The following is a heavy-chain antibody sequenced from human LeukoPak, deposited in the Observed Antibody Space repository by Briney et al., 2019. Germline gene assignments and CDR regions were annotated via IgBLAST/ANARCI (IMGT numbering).Heavy chain of an antibody. Sequence: ASVKVSCKASGGTFSSYAISWVRQAPGQGLEWKGGIIPIFGTANYAQKFQGRVTITADESTGTAYMELSSLRSEDTAVYYCARVPSITIFGVDNYYYYGMDVWGQGTTVTVSS. J-gene: IGHJ6*02. CDR2: IIPIFGTA. D-gene: IGHD3-3*01. CDR3: ARVPSITIFGVDNYYYYGMDV. CDR1: GGTFSSYA. V-gene: IGHV1-69*13.